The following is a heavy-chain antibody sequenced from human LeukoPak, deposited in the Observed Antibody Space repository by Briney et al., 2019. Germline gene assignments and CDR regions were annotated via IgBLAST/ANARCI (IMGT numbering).Heavy chain of an antibody. CDR2: ISGSGGNT. V-gene: IGHV3-23*01. D-gene: IGHD2-21*01. CDR1: GFIFSNYA. J-gene: IGHJ4*02. CDR3: ATEKGDSPDY. Sequence: GGSLRLSCAASGFIFSNYAMSWVRQAPGKGLEWVSGISGSGGNTFYVDSVKGRFTISRDNSKNTLHLQMNSLGAEDTAVYYCATEKGDSPDYWGQGTLVTVSS.